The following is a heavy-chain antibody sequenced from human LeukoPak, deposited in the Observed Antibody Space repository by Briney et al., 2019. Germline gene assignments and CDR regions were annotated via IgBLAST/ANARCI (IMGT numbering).Heavy chain of an antibody. CDR1: GGTFSSYA. D-gene: IGHD2-15*01. CDR3: ARGYCSGGSCYRQNLFDY. V-gene: IGHV1-69*13. Sequence: GASVKVSCKASGGTFSSYAISWVRQAPGQGLEWMGGIIPIFGTANYAQKFQGRVTITADESTSTAYMELSSLRSEDTAVYYCARGYCSGGSCYRQNLFDYWGQGTLVTVSS. CDR2: IIPIFGTA. J-gene: IGHJ4*02.